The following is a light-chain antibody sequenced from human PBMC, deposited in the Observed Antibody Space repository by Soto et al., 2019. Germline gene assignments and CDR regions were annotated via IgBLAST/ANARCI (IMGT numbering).Light chain of an antibody. CDR1: SSDVGGYNY. Sequence: QSALTQPASVSGSPGQSITISCTGTSSDVGGYNYVSWYQQHPGKAPKLMIYEVSNRPSGVSNRFSGSKSGNTASLTISGLQAEDEADYYCSSYTSSSTLYVFGSGIKLTVL. V-gene: IGLV2-14*01. CDR2: EVS. CDR3: SSYTSSSTLYV. J-gene: IGLJ1*01.